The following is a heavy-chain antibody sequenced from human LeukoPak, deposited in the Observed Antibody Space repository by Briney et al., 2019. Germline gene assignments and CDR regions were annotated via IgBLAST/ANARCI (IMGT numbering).Heavy chain of an antibody. D-gene: IGHD3-9*01. CDR1: GFTFSGYS. CDR3: ARGVVRYFDY. J-gene: IGHJ4*02. CDR2: ISSSSSYI. V-gene: IGHV3-21*01. Sequence: GGSLRLSCAASGFTFSGYSMNWVRQAPGKGLEWVSSISSSSSYIYYADSVKGRFTISRDNAKNSLYLQMNSLGAEDTAVYYCARGVVRYFDYWGQGALATVSS.